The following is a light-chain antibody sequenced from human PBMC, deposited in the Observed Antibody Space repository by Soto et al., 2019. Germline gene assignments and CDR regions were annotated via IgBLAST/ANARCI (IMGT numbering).Light chain of an antibody. J-gene: IGKJ1*01. V-gene: IGKV3-15*01. Sequence: IVMTQSPATLSVSPGERATLSCRASQSISSDVAWYQQKPGQAPRLLIYGASTTATGIPARFSGSGSGTEFTLTISSLQSEDFAVYYCQQYNNWPRTFGQGTKVDIK. CDR2: GAS. CDR3: QQYNNWPRT. CDR1: QSISSD.